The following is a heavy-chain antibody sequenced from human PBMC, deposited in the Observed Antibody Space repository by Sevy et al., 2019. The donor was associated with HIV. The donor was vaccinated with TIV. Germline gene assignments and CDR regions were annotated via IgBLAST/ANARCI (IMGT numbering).Heavy chain of an antibody. Sequence: GESLKISCTASGFTFGDYAMSWVRQAPGKGLEWVGFIRSKAYGGTTEYAASVKGRFTISRDDSKSIAYLQMNSLKTEDTAVYYCTRGRRVPNARGGFDYWGQGTLVTVSS. CDR3: TRGRRVPNARGGFDY. V-gene: IGHV3-49*04. D-gene: IGHD3-16*01. CDR1: GFTFGDYA. J-gene: IGHJ4*02. CDR2: IRSKAYGGTT.